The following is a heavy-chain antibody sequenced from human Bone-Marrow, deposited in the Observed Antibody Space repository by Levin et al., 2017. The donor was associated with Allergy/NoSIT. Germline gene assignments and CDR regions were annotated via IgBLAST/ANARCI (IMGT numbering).Heavy chain of an antibody. Sequence: SGPTLVKPTQTLTLTCTFSGFSLTTSQMCVSWIRQPPGKALEWLGIIDWDDKKYYSTSLKTRLNISKDISKNQVVLTMTNVDPVDTATYYCVRTRTEAHYRGGYIYYGMDVWGQGTTVTVSS. CDR2: IDWDDKK. CDR3: VRTRTEAHYRGGYIYYGMDV. V-gene: IGHV2-70*01. CDR1: GFSLTTSQMC. J-gene: IGHJ6*02. D-gene: IGHD5-12*01.